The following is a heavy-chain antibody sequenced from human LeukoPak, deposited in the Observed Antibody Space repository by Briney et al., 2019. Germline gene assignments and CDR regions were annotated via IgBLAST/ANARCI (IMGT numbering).Heavy chain of an antibody. D-gene: IGHD2-15*01. V-gene: IGHV1-46*01. J-gene: IGHJ4*02. CDR1: GYMFTSYN. CDR2: INPSGGST. Sequence: ASVKVSCKASGYMFTSYNMHWVRQAPGQGLEWMGIINPSGGSTSYAQKFQGRVTMTRDTSISTAYMELSRLRSDDTAVYYCARGIRYCSGGYCYPNYFDYWGQGTLVTVSS. CDR3: ARGIRYCSGGYCYPNYFDY.